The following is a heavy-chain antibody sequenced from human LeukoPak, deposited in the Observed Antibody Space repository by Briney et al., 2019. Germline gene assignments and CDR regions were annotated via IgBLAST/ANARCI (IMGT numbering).Heavy chain of an antibody. CDR2: ISWNSGSI. CDR1: GFTFDDHA. V-gene: IGHV3-9*01. Sequence: GGSLRLSCAASGFTFDDHAMHWVRQAPGKGLEWVSGISWNSGSIGYADSVKGRFTISRDNAKNSLYLQMNSLRAEDTALYYCAKDQIYGDYVGGGFDYWGQGTLVTVSS. CDR3: AKDQIYGDYVGGGFDY. J-gene: IGHJ4*02. D-gene: IGHD4-17*01.